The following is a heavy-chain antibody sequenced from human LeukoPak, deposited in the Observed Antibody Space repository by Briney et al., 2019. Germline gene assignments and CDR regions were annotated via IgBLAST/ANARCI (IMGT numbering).Heavy chain of an antibody. V-gene: IGHV3-23*01. J-gene: IGHJ3*02. Sequence: GGSLRLSCAASGFTFSSYAMSWVRQAPGKGLEWVSAISGSGDSTYYADSVKGRFTISRDNSKNTLYLQMNSLRAEDTAVYYCAKGLVPYSSGWYDAFDIWGQGTMVTVSS. CDR2: ISGSGDST. CDR3: AKGLVPYSSGWYDAFDI. CDR1: GFTFSSYA. D-gene: IGHD6-19*01.